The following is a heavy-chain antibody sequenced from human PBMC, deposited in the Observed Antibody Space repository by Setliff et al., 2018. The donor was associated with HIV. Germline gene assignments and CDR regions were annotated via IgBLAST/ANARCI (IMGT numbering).Heavy chain of an antibody. D-gene: IGHD6-13*01. J-gene: IGHJ4*02. V-gene: IGHV4-59*11. CDR3: ARLPDINSWPFDY. Sequence: SETLSLTCTVSYGSISGHYWTWIRRPPGKGLEWIGYIHHSGGTQYNPSLMSRLTTSVDSSKNQFSLSLSSVTAADTAVYYCARLPDINSWPFDYWARGTLVTVSS. CDR1: YGSISGHY. CDR2: IHHSGGT.